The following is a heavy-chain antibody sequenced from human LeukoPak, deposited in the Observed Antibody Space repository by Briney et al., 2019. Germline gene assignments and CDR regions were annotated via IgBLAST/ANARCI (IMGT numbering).Heavy chain of an antibody. J-gene: IGHJ4*02. V-gene: IGHV4-61*01. CDR1: GGSVSSGSYY. D-gene: IGHD6-13*01. Sequence: SETLSLTCTVSGGSVSSGSYYWSWIRQPPGKGLECIGYIYYSGSTNYNPSRKSRVTISVDTSKNQFSLKLSAVTAADTAVYFGASDNAAGTEWGQGTLVTASS. CDR3: ASDNAAGTE. CDR2: IYYSGST.